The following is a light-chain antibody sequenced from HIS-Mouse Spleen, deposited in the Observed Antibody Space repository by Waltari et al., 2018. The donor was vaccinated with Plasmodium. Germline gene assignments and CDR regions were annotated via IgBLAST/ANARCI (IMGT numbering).Light chain of an antibody. Sequence: QSALTQPASVSGSPGQSITLSCTGPSSDVGSYILVSWYQQPPGKAPNPMIYEGSKRPSGVSNRFSGSKSGNTASLTISGLQAEDEADYYCCSYAGSSTWVFGGGTKLTVL. CDR1: SSDVGSYIL. J-gene: IGLJ3*02. CDR3: CSYAGSSTWV. V-gene: IGLV2-23*01. CDR2: EGS.